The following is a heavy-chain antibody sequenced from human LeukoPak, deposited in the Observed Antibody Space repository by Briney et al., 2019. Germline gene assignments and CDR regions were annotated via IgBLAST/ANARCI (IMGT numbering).Heavy chain of an antibody. V-gene: IGHV1-69*13. J-gene: IGHJ4*02. CDR1: GGTFSSYA. D-gene: IGHD6-19*01. Sequence: GASVKVSCKASGGTFSSYAISWVRQAPGQGLEWMGGIIPIFGTANYAQKFQGRVTITADESTSTAYMELSSLRSEDTAVYYCARVRFPSHTDTVADTRPFDYWGQGTLVTVSS. CDR2: IIPIFGTA. CDR3: ARVRFPSHTDTVADTRPFDY.